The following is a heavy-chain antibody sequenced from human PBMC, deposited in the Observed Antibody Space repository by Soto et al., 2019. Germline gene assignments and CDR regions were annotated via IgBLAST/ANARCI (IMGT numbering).Heavy chain of an antibody. Sequence: GGSLRLSCAASGFTFSSYAMSWVRQAPGKGLEWVSAISGSGGSTYYADSVKGRFTISRDNSKNTLYLQMNSLRAEDTAVYYCAKDPTYCSSTSCYRRGMDVWGQGTTVTVS. D-gene: IGHD2-2*01. CDR2: ISGSGGST. V-gene: IGHV3-23*01. CDR3: AKDPTYCSSTSCYRRGMDV. CDR1: GFTFSSYA. J-gene: IGHJ6*02.